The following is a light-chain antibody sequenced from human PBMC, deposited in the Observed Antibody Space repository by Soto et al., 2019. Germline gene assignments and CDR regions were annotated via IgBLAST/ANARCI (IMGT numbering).Light chain of an antibody. Sequence: DIVLTQSPGTLSLSPGERATLSCRASESVSSTYLAWYQQKPGQAPSLLIYGASSRPTDIPDRFSGSGSGTDFTLTISRLEPEDCAVYYCQQYGGSPQTFGQGTKLEIK. V-gene: IGKV3-20*01. CDR1: ESVSSTY. CDR2: GAS. CDR3: QQYGGSPQT. J-gene: IGKJ2*01.